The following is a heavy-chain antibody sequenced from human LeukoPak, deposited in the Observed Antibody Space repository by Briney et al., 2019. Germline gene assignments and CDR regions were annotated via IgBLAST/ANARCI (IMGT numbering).Heavy chain of an antibody. Sequence: GGSLRLSCAASRFTFSHYSMNWVRQAPGKGLEWVSGISGSGGDTYYADSVKGRFTISRDNSKNTHYLQMNSLKADDTAVYYCAVYCSCTINIWHGAFDYWGQGTLVTVSS. CDR1: RFTFSHYS. CDR3: AVYCSCTINIWHGAFDY. V-gene: IGHV3-23*01. D-gene: IGHD2-15*01. J-gene: IGHJ4*02. CDR2: ISGSGGDT.